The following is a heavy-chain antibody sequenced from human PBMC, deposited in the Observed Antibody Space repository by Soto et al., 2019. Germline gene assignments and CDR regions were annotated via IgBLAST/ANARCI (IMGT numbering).Heavy chain of an antibody. CDR3: ASALTTVTTLDAFDI. Sequence: QVQLVQSGAEVKKPGSSVKVSCKASGGTFSSYTISWVRQAPGQGLEWMGRIIPILGIANYAQKFQGRVTITADKSTSTAYMELSSLRSEDTAVYYCASALTTVTTLDAFDIWGQGTMVTVSS. D-gene: IGHD4-17*01. J-gene: IGHJ3*02. CDR2: IIPILGIA. CDR1: GGTFSSYT. V-gene: IGHV1-69*02.